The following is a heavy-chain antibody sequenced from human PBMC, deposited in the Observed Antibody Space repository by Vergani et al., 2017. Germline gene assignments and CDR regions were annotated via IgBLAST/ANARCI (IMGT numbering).Heavy chain of an antibody. CDR2: IYTSGIT. CDR1: GVSISSGSYY. Sequence: QVQLQESGPGLVKPLQTLSLTCTVSGVSISSGSYYWSWIRQPAGKGLEWIGRIYTSGITNYNPSLKSRVTISVDTSKNQFSLKLSSVTAADTAVYYCARGGSSSSFVYYYYMDVWGKGTTVTVSS. CDR3: ARGGSSSSFVYYYYMDV. D-gene: IGHD6-6*01. V-gene: IGHV4-61*02. J-gene: IGHJ6*03.